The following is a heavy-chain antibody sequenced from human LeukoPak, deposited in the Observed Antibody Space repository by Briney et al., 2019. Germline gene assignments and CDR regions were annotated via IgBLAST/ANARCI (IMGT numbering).Heavy chain of an antibody. D-gene: IGHD2-15*01. CDR3: AKGSGGSCYSASDY. Sequence: PGGSLRLSCVASGFTFSSYAMSWVRQAPGKGLEWVSVICANDGSTYYADSVKGRFTISRDNSKNTLYLQMNSLRAEDTAMYYCAKGSGGSCYSASDYWGQGTLVTVSS. V-gene: IGHV3-23*01. CDR2: ICANDGST. J-gene: IGHJ4*02. CDR1: GFTFSSYA.